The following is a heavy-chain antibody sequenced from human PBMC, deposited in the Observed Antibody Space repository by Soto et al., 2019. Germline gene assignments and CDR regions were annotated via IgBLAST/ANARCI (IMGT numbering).Heavy chain of an antibody. J-gene: IGHJ4*02. Sequence: PGGSLRLSCAASGFTFSSYSMNCVRQAPGKGLEWVSSISSSSSYIYYADSVKGRFTISRDNAKNSLYLQMNSLRAEDTAVYYCARGLKPYSSSWCFDYWGQGTLVTVSS. D-gene: IGHD6-13*01. CDR2: ISSSSSYI. V-gene: IGHV3-21*01. CDR1: GFTFSSYS. CDR3: ARGLKPYSSSWCFDY.